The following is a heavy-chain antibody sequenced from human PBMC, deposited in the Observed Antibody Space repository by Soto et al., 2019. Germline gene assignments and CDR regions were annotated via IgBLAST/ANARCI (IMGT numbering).Heavy chain of an antibody. CDR2: IYYTGNT. V-gene: IGHV4-31*11. Sequence: PSETLSLTCAVSGVSISNGGYYWSWIRQHPGKGLEWIGHIYYTGNTYYNPSLRSRVTISLDTSENQFSLTLSSVTAADTAVYYCARRVLDDVWGTYTDYWGQGTLVTVSS. CDR3: ARRVLDDVWGTYTDY. CDR1: GVSISNGGYY. J-gene: IGHJ4*02. D-gene: IGHD3-16*01.